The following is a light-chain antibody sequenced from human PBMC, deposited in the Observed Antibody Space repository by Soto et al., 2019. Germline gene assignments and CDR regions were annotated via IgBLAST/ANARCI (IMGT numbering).Light chain of an antibody. V-gene: IGKV3-15*01. Sequence: EIVMTQSPATLSVSPGERATLSCRASQSVSINLVWYQQKPGQAPRLLIYGASTRATGIPARFSGSGSGTEFTLTISSLQSEDFAVYYCQQYNTWPPGTFGQGTKVDIK. CDR2: GAS. J-gene: IGKJ1*01. CDR3: QQYNTWPPGT. CDR1: QSVSIN.